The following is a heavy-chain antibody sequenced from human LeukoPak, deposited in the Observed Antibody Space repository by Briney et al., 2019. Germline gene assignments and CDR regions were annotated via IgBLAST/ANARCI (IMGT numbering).Heavy chain of an antibody. CDR3: AFNGGDSDYGDYANAFDI. CDR2: ISGSGGST. CDR1: GFTFSSYA. Sequence: PGGSLRLSCAASGFTFSSYAMSWVRQAPGKGLEWVSAISGSGGSTYYADSVKGRFTISRDNSKNTLSLQMNSLRAEDTAVYYCAFNGGDSDYGDYANAFDIWGQGTMVTVSS. V-gene: IGHV3-23*01. J-gene: IGHJ3*02. D-gene: IGHD4-17*01.